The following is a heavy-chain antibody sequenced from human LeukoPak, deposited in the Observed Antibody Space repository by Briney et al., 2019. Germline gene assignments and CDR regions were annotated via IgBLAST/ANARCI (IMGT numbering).Heavy chain of an antibody. CDR1: GFTFSSYG. D-gene: IGHD3-10*01. CDR3: AKEGLASGSSFSAWFDP. V-gene: IGHV3-30*18. Sequence: GGSLRLSCAASGFTFSSYGMHWVRQAPGKGLEWVAVLAHDGKTNYYADSVKGRFTISRDNSKNTLYLQMNSLRAEDTAVYYCAKEGLASGSSFSAWFDPWGQGTLVTVSS. J-gene: IGHJ5*02. CDR2: LAHDGKTN.